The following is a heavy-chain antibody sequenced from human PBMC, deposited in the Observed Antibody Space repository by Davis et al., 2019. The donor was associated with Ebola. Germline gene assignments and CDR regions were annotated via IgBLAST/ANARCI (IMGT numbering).Heavy chain of an antibody. CDR3: ARGKDSSGYLRRYYFDY. J-gene: IGHJ4*02. Sequence: GGSLRLSCAASGFTFSSYGMHWVRQAPGKGLEWVAVICYDGSNKYYADSVKGRFTISRDNSKNTLYLQMNSLRAEDTAVYYCARGKDSSGYLRRYYFDYWGQGTLVTVSS. V-gene: IGHV3-33*01. CDR1: GFTFSSYG. D-gene: IGHD3-22*01. CDR2: ICYDGSNK.